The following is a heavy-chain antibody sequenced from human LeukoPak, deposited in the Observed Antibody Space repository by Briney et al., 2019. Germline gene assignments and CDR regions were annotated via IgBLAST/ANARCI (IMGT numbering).Heavy chain of an antibody. V-gene: IGHV5-51*01. CDR3: ARHGAGVAAPGTLDY. D-gene: IGHD3-3*01. CDR2: IYPGDSDT. Sequence: GGSLRLSCAASGFTFSSYWIGWVRQMPGKGLEWMGIIYPGDSDTRYSPSFQGQVTISADKSISTAYLQWSSLEASDTAMYYCARHGAGVAAPGTLDYWGQGTLVTVSS. CDR1: GFTFSSYW. J-gene: IGHJ4*02.